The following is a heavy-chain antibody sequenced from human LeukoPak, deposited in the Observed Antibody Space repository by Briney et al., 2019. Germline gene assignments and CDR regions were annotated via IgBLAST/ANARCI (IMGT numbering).Heavy chain of an antibody. CDR2: ISAYNGNT. D-gene: IGHD3-10*01. Sequence: ASVKVSCKASVYTFTSYGFSWVRQAPGQGLEWMGWISAYNGNTNNAQKLQGSVTITTDTSTSTAYIQLRSLRSDDTAVYYCARDLFGSGKGYYYGMDVWGQGTTVTVSS. CDR1: VYTFTSYG. CDR3: ARDLFGSGKGYYYGMDV. J-gene: IGHJ6*02. V-gene: IGHV1-18*01.